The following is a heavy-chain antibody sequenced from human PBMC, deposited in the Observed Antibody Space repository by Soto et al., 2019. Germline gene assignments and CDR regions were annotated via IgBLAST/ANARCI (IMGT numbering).Heavy chain of an antibody. Sequence: SETLSLTSPVSGVCVRSRRYYLSWIRQPPGKGLEWIGYIYYSGSTNYNHSLKSRVTISVDTSKNQFSLKLSSVTAADTAVYYCARVGGRINMVRGVPDWGQGTLVTVSS. CDR2: IYYSGST. D-gene: IGHD3-10*01. V-gene: IGHV4-61*01. J-gene: IGHJ1*01. CDR1: GVCVRSRRYY. CDR3: ARVGGRINMVRGVPD.